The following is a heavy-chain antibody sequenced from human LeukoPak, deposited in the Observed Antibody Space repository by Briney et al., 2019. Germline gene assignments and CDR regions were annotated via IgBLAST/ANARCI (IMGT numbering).Heavy chain of an antibody. V-gene: IGHV3-30*02. Sequence: GGSLRLSCAASGFTFSSYGMHWVRQAPGKGLEWVAFIRYDGSNKYYADSVKGRFTISRDNSKNTLYLQMNSLRAEDTAVYYCAKEKVRGVIGSSIDYWGRGTLVTVSS. CDR1: GFTFSSYG. J-gene: IGHJ4*02. CDR3: AKEKVRGVIGSSIDY. CDR2: IRYDGSNK. D-gene: IGHD3-10*01.